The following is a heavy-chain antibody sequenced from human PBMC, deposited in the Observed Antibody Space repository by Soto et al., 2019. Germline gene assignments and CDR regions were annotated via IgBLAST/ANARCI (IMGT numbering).Heavy chain of an antibody. D-gene: IGHD3-3*01. Sequence: ASVKVSCKASGYTLTNYYMHWVRQAPGQGLEWMGIINPDDDTKYYAQKFRGRVTMTRDTSTSTIYMELSSLRSEDTAEYYCARVINRFSEWLQDYWGQGTLVTVSS. V-gene: IGHV1-46*01. CDR1: GYTLTNYY. J-gene: IGHJ4*02. CDR3: ARVINRFSEWLQDY. CDR2: INPDDDTK.